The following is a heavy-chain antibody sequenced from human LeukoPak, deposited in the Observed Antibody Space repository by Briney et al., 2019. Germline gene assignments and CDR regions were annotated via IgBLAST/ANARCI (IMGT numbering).Heavy chain of an antibody. J-gene: IGHJ5*02. V-gene: IGHV4-59*01. CDR2: IYYSGST. D-gene: IGHD2/OR15-2a*01. CDR3: ARASLTRLFHSATFFDP. Sequence: TTSETLSLICTVSGGSISSYYWSWIRQPPGKGLEWIGYIYYSGSTNYNPSLKSRVTISVDTSKNQFSLKLSSVTAADTAVYYCARASLTRLFHSATFFDPWGQGTLVTVSS. CDR1: GGSISSYY.